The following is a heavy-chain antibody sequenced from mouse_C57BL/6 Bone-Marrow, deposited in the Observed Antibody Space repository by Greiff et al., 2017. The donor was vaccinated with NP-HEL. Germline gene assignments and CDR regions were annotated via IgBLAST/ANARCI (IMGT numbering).Heavy chain of an antibody. CDR2: ISDGGSYT. Sequence: EVKLQESGGGLVKPGGSLKLSCAASGFTFSSYAMSWVRQTPEKRLEWVATISDGGSYTYYPDNVKGRFTISRDNAKNNLYLQMSHLKSEDTAMYYCAREGYYDYSYYAMDYWGQGTSVTVSS. V-gene: IGHV5-4*01. CDR1: GFTFSSYA. D-gene: IGHD2-4*01. CDR3: AREGYYDYSYYAMDY. J-gene: IGHJ4*01.